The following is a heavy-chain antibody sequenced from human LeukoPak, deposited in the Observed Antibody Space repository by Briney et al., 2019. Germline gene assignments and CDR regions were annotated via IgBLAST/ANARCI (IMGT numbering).Heavy chain of an antibody. Sequence: QPGGSLRLSCAGSGFTFNKYEMGWVRQAPGKGLECVSYISDSGATTDYADSVKGRFTISRDNAKNALYLQMDSLRDEDTAVYYCARAGIDDNDYYVRGXFDYXXQGIXVTVS. V-gene: IGHV3-48*03. CDR2: ISDSGATT. D-gene: IGHD3-22*01. CDR1: GFTFNKYE. J-gene: IGHJ4*02. CDR3: ARAGIDDNDYYVRGXFDY.